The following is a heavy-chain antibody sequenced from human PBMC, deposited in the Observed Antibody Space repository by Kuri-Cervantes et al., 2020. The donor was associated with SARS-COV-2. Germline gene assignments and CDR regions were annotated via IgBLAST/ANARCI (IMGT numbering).Heavy chain of an antibody. CDR3: AKDRGNREVKGLDY. J-gene: IGHJ4*02. CDR2: IKSKTDGGTT. V-gene: IGHV3-15*07. CDR1: GFTFSNAW. D-gene: IGHD3-10*01. Sequence: GESLKISCAASGFTFSNAWMNWVRQAPGKGLEWVGRIKSKTDGGTTDYAAPVKGRFTISRDNSKNTLYLQMNSLRAEDTAVYYCAKDRGNREVKGLDYWGQGTLVTVSS.